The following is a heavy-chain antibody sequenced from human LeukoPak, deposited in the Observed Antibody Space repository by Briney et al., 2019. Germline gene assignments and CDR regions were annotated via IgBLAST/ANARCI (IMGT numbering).Heavy chain of an antibody. Sequence: ASVKVSCKASVYTFSSHGIIWLREAPGQGLEWMGWISAYNGNTNYAQKLQGRVTMTTDTSTSTAYMELRSLRSDDTAVYYCARGPDCSGCTCYSQYLDYWGQGTLVTVSS. D-gene: IGHD2-15*01. CDR3: ARGPDCSGCTCYSQYLDY. CDR2: ISAYNGNT. CDR1: VYTFSSHG. J-gene: IGHJ4*02. V-gene: IGHV1-18*01.